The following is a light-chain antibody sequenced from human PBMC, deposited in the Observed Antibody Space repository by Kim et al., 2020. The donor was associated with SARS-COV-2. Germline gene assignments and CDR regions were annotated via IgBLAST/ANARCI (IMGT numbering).Light chain of an antibody. CDR2: DAS. CDR1: QSITNW. V-gene: IGKV1-5*01. CDR3: QQYNSSWT. J-gene: IGKJ1*01. Sequence: DIQMTQSPSTLSSSVGDRVTITCRASQSITNWLAWYQQKPGKALKLLIYDASSLESGVPSRFSGSGSGTDFTLTIISLQPDDFASYYCQQYNSSWTFGQGTKVDIK.